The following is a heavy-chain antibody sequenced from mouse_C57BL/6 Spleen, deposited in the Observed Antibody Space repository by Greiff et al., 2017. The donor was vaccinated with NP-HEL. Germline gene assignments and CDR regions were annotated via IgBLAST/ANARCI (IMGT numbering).Heavy chain of an antibody. CDR1: GFTFSSYA. Sequence: VQLQQSGGGLVKPGGSLKLSCAASGFTFSSYAMSWVRQTPEKRLEWVATISDGGSYTYYPDNVKGRFTISRDNAKNNLYLQMSHLKSEDTAMYYCARGGLRRDPYWYFDVWGTGTTVTVSS. CDR3: ARGGLRRDPYWYFDV. J-gene: IGHJ1*03. D-gene: IGHD2-4*01. V-gene: IGHV5-4*01. CDR2: ISDGGSYT.